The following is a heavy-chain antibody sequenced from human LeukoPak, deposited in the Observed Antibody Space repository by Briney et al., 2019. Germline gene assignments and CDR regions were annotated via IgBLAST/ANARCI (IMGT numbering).Heavy chain of an antibody. Sequence: GASVKVSCKASGYTFTSYDISWVRQATGQGLEWVGWMNPNSGNTGYAQKFQGRVTMTRNTSISTAYMELSSLRSEDTAVYYCARGPQRFLEWLLQYYFDYWGQGTLVTVSS. J-gene: IGHJ4*02. CDR1: GYTFTSYD. CDR2: MNPNSGNT. V-gene: IGHV1-8*01. CDR3: ARGPQRFLEWLLQYYFDY. D-gene: IGHD3-3*01.